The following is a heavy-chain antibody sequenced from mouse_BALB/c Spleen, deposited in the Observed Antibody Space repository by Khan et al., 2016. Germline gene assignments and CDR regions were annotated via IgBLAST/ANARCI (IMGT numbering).Heavy chain of an antibody. D-gene: IGHD4-1*01. Sequence: EVQLQESGAELVKPGASVKLSCTASGFNIKDTYMHWVKQRPEQGLEWIGRIDPANGNTKYDPKFQGKATITADTSYNTAYLQLSSLTSEDTAVYYCARGRTAFAYWGQGTLVTVSA. CDR3: ARGRTAFAY. CDR1: GFNIKDTY. CDR2: IDPANGNT. J-gene: IGHJ3*01. V-gene: IGHV14-3*02.